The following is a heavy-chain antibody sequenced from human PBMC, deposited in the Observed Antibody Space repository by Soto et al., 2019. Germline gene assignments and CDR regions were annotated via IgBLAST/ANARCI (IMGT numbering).Heavy chain of an antibody. CDR2: ISYDGSNK. D-gene: IGHD2-2*01. CDR1: GFTFSSYG. Sequence: QVQLVESGGGVVQPGRSLRLSCAASGFTFSSYGMHWVRQAPGKGLEWVAVISYDGSNKYYADSVKGRFTISRDNSKNTLYLQMNSLRAEDTAVYYCAKDRDSTSNKAMDVWGHGTTVTVSS. J-gene: IGHJ6*02. V-gene: IGHV3-30*18. CDR3: AKDRDSTSNKAMDV.